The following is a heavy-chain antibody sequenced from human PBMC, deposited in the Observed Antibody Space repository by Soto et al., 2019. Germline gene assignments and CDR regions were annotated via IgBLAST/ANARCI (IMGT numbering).Heavy chain of an antibody. V-gene: IGHV1-8*01. Sequence: QVQLVQSGAEVKKPGASVKVSCKASGYTFTSYDINWVRQATGQGLEWMGWMNPNSGNTGYAQKLQGRITMTRNTSLTTAYMEPSSRRAEGTAVDYCAREGVRGMDVWGQGTKVTVSS. J-gene: IGHJ6*02. D-gene: IGHD3-16*01. CDR3: AREGVRGMDV. CDR2: MNPNSGNT. CDR1: GYTFTSYD.